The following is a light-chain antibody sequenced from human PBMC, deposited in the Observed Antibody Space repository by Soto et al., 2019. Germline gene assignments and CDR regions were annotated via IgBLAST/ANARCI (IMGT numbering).Light chain of an antibody. CDR1: QSISSW. CDR2: DVS. J-gene: IGKJ1*01. CDR3: QQSDTYSRT. V-gene: IGKV1-5*01. Sequence: DIQMTQSPSTLSASVGDRVTITCRASQSISSWLAWYQQKPGKAPKLLMYDVSSLERGVPSRFSGSGSGTEFTLTISSLQPDDFATYYCQQSDTYSRTLGQGTKVDIK.